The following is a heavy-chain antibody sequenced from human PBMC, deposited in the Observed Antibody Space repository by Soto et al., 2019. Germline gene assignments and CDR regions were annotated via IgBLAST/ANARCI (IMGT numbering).Heavy chain of an antibody. V-gene: IGHV3-21*01. CDR2: ISDRGRSI. J-gene: IGHJ3*02. Sequence: EVQLVESGGGLVKPGGSLRVSCAASGFSFTSYTMNWVRQAPGKGLEWVASISDRGRSIYYADSLKGRSTVSSYNAKSSLYLQMTSLRADVTVVCHCARSTPGNPFDIWGQGTMVTVSS. D-gene: IGHD3-10*01. CDR3: ARSTPGNPFDI. CDR1: GFSFTSYT.